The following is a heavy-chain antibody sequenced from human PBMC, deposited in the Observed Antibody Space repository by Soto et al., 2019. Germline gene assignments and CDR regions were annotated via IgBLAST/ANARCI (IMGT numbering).Heavy chain of an antibody. CDR2: IYHSGST. Sequence: TSETLSLTCAVSGGSISSGGYSWSWIRQPPGKGLEWIGYIYHSGSTYYNPSLKSRVTISVDRSKNQFSLKLSSVTAADTAVYYCARGGDTAMVHLSYWGQGTLVTVSS. V-gene: IGHV4-30-2*01. D-gene: IGHD5-18*01. J-gene: IGHJ4*02. CDR3: ARGGDTAMVHLSY. CDR1: GGSISSGGYS.